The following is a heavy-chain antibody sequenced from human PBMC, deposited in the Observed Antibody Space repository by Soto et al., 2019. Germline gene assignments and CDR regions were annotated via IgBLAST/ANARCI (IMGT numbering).Heavy chain of an antibody. CDR2: IYYSGST. Sequence: SSETLSLTCTVSGGSISSSSYYWGWIRQPPGKGLEWIGSIYYSGSTYYNPSLKSRVTISVDTSKNQFSLKLSSVTAADTAVYYCARHVYYDILTGYRAWFDPWGQGTLVTVSS. J-gene: IGHJ5*02. V-gene: IGHV4-39*01. CDR3: ARHVYYDILTGYRAWFDP. D-gene: IGHD3-9*01. CDR1: GGSISSSSYY.